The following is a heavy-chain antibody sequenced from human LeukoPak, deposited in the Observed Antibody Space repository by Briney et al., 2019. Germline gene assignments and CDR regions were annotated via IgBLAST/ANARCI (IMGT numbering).Heavy chain of an antibody. CDR2: IKQDGSKK. CDR3: ARVRCDSTSCSHIDY. J-gene: IGHJ4*02. D-gene: IGHD2-2*01. CDR1: GFPFSSYW. Sequence: PGGSLRLSCVASGFPFSSYWMTWVRQAPGKGLEWVANIKQDGSKKSYVDSVKGRFTISRDNAKNSLYLQMNSLRAEDTAVYYCARVRCDSTSCSHIDYWGQGTLVTVSS. V-gene: IGHV3-7*01.